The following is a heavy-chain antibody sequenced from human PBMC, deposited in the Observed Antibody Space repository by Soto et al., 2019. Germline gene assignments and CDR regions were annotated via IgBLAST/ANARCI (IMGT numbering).Heavy chain of an antibody. D-gene: IGHD6-13*01. Sequence: QVQLVESGGGVVQPGRSLRLSCAASGFTFSSYGMHWVRQAPGKGLEWVAVIWYDGSNKYYADSVKDRFTISRDNSKNTLYLQMNSLRAEDTAVYYCARAAAGTDYWGQGTLVTVSS. CDR1: GFTFSSYG. J-gene: IGHJ4*02. CDR2: IWYDGSNK. V-gene: IGHV3-33*01. CDR3: ARAAAGTDY.